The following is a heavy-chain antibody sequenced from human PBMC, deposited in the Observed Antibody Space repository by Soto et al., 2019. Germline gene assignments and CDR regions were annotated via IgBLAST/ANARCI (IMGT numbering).Heavy chain of an antibody. D-gene: IGHD3-3*01. Sequence: GESLKISCKGSGYSFTSYWIGWVRQMPGKGLEWMGIIYPGDSDTRYSPSFQGQVTISADKSISTAYLQWSSLKASDTAMYYCARIPYYDFWSGSEPNYYYYGMDVWGQGTTVTVS. CDR1: GYSFTSYW. CDR2: IYPGDSDT. V-gene: IGHV5-51*01. CDR3: ARIPYYDFWSGSEPNYYYYGMDV. J-gene: IGHJ6*02.